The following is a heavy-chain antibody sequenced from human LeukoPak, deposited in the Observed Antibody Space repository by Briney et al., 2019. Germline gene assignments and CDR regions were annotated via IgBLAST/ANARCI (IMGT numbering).Heavy chain of an antibody. CDR3: ARGPYCSTTRCYAVTNWFDP. CDR1: GGTLRSYI. Sequence: GASVKVSCKASGGTLRSYIISWVRQAPGQGLEWMGGIIPIFGTTKYAQKFQGRVTITTDESTSTAYMELSSLRSEDTAVYYCARGPYCSTTRCYAVTNWFDPWGQGTLVTVSS. D-gene: IGHD2-2*01. CDR2: IIPIFGTT. J-gene: IGHJ5*02. V-gene: IGHV1-69*05.